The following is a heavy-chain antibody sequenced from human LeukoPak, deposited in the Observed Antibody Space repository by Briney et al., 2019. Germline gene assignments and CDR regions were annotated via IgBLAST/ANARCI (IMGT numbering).Heavy chain of an antibody. Sequence: ASVKVSCKASGYTFTSYGISWVRQAPGQGLEWMGWISAYNGNTNYAQKLQSRVTMTTDTSTSTAYMELRSLRSDDAAVYYCARDHLITIFGVQTSNAFDIWGQGTMVTVSS. CDR3: ARDHLITIFGVQTSNAFDI. V-gene: IGHV1-18*01. J-gene: IGHJ3*02. CDR2: ISAYNGNT. CDR1: GYTFTSYG. D-gene: IGHD3-3*01.